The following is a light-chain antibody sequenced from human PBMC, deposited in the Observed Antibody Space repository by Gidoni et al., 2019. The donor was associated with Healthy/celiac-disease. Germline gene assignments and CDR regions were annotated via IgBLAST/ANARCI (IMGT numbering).Light chain of an antibody. Sequence: EIVLTQSPGTLSLSPGERATLSCRASQSVSSSYVAWYQQKHGQAPRLLIYGASSRATGIPDRFSGSGSGTDFTLTISRLEPEDFAVYYCQQYGSSPHTFXQXTKLEIK. CDR2: GAS. V-gene: IGKV3-20*01. CDR1: QSVSSSY. J-gene: IGKJ2*01. CDR3: QQYGSSPHT.